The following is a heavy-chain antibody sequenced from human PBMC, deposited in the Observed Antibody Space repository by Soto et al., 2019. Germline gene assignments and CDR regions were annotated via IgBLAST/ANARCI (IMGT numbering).Heavy chain of an antibody. V-gene: IGHV2-5*01. D-gene: IGHD2-21*02. CDR3: AHVRRDCTNVVSYPNNAFDI. CDR2: IHWNDEK. J-gene: IGHJ3*02. Sequence: QITLQESGPPVVKPTQTLTLTCTFSGFSLSTSGVGVGWIRQPPGKALQWLALIHWNDEKRYSPSLKTRLTIAKDTSKTQVVLTMADMDPADTATFYCAHVRRDCTNVVSYPNNAFDIWGQGTLVTVSS. CDR1: GFSLSTSGVG.